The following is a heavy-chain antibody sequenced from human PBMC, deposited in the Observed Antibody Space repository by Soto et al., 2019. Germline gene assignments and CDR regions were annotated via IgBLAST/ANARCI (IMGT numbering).Heavy chain of an antibody. CDR2: IYYGGSA. CDR1: GGSISTYY. V-gene: IGHV4-59*08. D-gene: IGHD2-8*01. J-gene: IGHJ4*02. Sequence: QVQLQQSGPGLVKPSETLSLTCTVSGGSISTYYWNWIRQPPGKGLEWIGYIYYGGSANYNPSLESRVTISLDRSKKQFSLRLNSVTAADTAVYYCSRGGHCTDGVCSALDYWGQGTLVTVSS. CDR3: SRGGHCTDGVCSALDY.